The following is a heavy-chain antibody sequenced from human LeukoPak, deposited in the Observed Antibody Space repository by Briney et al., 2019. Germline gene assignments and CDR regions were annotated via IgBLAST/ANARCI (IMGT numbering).Heavy chain of an antibody. D-gene: IGHD3-10*01. CDR3: ARDLITMVRGVIYYYYYGMDV. J-gene: IGHJ6*02. CDR1: GGTFSSYA. Sequence: SVKVSCKASGGTFSSYAISWVRQAPGQGLEWMGGIIPIFGTANYAQKFQGRVTITRDTSASTAYMELSSLRSEDTAVYYCARDLITMVRGVIYYYYYGMDVWGQGTTVTVSS. V-gene: IGHV1-69*05. CDR2: IIPIFGTA.